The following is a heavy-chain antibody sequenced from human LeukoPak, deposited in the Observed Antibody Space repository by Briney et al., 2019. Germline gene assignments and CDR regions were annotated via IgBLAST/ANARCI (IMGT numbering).Heavy chain of an antibody. Sequence: PSETLSLTCTVSGGSISSSSYYWGWIRQPPGKGLEWLGSIYYSGSTYYNPSLKSRVTISVDTSKNQFSLKLSSVTAADTAVYYCASEDPEYQLPYGSREYFDLWGRGTLVTVSS. CDR3: ASEDPEYQLPYGSREYFDL. V-gene: IGHV4-39*07. CDR1: GGSISSSSYY. CDR2: IYYSGST. J-gene: IGHJ2*01. D-gene: IGHD2-2*02.